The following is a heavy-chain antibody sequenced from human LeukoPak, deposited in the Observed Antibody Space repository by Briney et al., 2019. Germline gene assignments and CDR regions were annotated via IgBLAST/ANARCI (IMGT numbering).Heavy chain of an antibody. D-gene: IGHD6-19*01. CDR2: IKQDGSEK. Sequence: PGGSLRLSCAASGFTFSSYGMHWVRQAPGKGLEWVANIKQDGSEKYYVDSVKGRFTISRDNAKNSLYLQMNSLRAEDTAVYYCAREEQWLVADNWFDPWGQGTLVTVSS. V-gene: IGHV3-7*01. CDR1: GFTFSSYG. CDR3: AREEQWLVADNWFDP. J-gene: IGHJ5*02.